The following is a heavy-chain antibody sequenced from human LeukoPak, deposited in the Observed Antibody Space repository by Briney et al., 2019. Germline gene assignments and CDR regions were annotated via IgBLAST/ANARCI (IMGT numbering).Heavy chain of an antibody. CDR1: GYTFTSYG. D-gene: IGHD2-15*01. Sequence: ASVKVSCTASGYTFTSYGISWVRQAPGQGLEWMGWISVYNGNTNYAQKFQGRVTMTTDTSTSTAYMELRTLRSDDTAVYYCARDEGSGPLFDYWGQGTLVTVSS. CDR3: ARDEGSGPLFDY. CDR2: ISVYNGNT. J-gene: IGHJ4*02. V-gene: IGHV1-18*01.